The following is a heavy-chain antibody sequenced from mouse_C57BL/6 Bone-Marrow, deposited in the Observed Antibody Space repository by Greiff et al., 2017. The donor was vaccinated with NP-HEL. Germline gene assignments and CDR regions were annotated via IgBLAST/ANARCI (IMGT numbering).Heavy chain of an antibody. CDR1: GYTFTDYT. V-gene: IGHV1-78*01. CDR2: IYPRDGST. Sequence: VQLQQSDAELVKPGASVKLSCTVSGYTFTDYTIHWMKQRPEQGLEWIGYIYPRDGSTKYTEKFKGKATLTADKSSSTAYMQLNSLTSEDSADYFCGRVLRSGGAYWGQGTLVTVAA. J-gene: IGHJ3*01. CDR3: GRVLRSGGAY. D-gene: IGHD1-1*01.